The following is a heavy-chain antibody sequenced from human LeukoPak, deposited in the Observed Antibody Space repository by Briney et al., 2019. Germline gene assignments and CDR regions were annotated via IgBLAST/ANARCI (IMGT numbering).Heavy chain of an antibody. Sequence: SETLSLTCTVSGGSISSYYWSWIRQPPGKGLEWIGYIYYSGSTNYNPSLKSRVTISGDTSKNQFSLKLRSVTAADTAMYYCARDSGFMVRGSRRGYDDYYYYMDVWGKGTTVTISS. CDR3: ARDSGFMVRGSRRGYDDYYYYMDV. CDR2: IYYSGST. D-gene: IGHD3-10*01. J-gene: IGHJ6*03. V-gene: IGHV4-59*12. CDR1: GGSISSYY.